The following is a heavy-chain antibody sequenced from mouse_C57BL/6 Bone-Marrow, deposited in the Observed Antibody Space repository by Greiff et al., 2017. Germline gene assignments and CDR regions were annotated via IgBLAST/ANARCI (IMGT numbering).Heavy chain of an antibody. V-gene: IGHV5-12*01. J-gene: IGHJ3*01. Sequence: EVNVVESGGGLVQPGGSLKLSCAASGFTFSDYYMYWVRQTPEKRLEWVADISNGGGSTYYPDTVKGRFTISRDNAKNTLYLQMSRLKSEDTAMYYCARHRGAYWGQGTLVTVSA. CDR1: GFTFSDYY. CDR3: ARHRGAY. D-gene: IGHD3-3*01. CDR2: ISNGGGST.